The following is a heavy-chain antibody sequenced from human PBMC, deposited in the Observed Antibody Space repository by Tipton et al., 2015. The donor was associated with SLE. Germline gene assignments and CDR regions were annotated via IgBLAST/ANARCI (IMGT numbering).Heavy chain of an antibody. CDR2: IYTSGST. Sequence: LRLSCTVSGGSISSGSYYWSWIRQPAGKGLEWIGRIYTSGSTNYNPSLKSRVTISVDTSKNQFSLKLSSVTAADTAVYYCARDLAYCSSTSCLDYFDYWGQGTLVTVSS. V-gene: IGHV4-61*02. D-gene: IGHD2-2*01. CDR3: ARDLAYCSSTSCLDYFDY. CDR1: GGSISSGSYY. J-gene: IGHJ4*02.